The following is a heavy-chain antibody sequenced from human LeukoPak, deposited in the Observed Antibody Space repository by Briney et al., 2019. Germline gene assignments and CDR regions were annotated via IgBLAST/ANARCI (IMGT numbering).Heavy chain of an antibody. Sequence: PGGSLRLSCAVSGITLNNYGMPWVRKAPGKGLEWVAGISDNSGSTKYADSVKGRFTISRDNAKNTPYLQMNSLRAEDTAVYLCAKRGVVIRVILVGFHKEAYYFESWGQGALVTVSS. CDR2: ISDNSGST. V-gene: IGHV3-23*01. J-gene: IGHJ4*02. CDR3: AKRGVVIRVILVGFHKEAYYFES. CDR1: GITLNNYG. D-gene: IGHD3/OR15-3a*01.